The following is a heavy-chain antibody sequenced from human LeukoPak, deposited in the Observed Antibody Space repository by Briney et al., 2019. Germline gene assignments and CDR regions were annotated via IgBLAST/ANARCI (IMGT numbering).Heavy chain of an antibody. J-gene: IGHJ3*02. Sequence: GGSLRLSCAASGFTFSSYWMSWVRQAPGKGLEWVANIKQDGSEKYHVDSVKGRFTISRDNAKNSLYLQMNSLRAEDTAVYYCARPYDYVWGSYKDAFDIWGQGTMVTVSS. CDR2: IKQDGSEK. V-gene: IGHV3-7*01. D-gene: IGHD3-16*01. CDR1: GFTFSSYW. CDR3: ARPYDYVWGSYKDAFDI.